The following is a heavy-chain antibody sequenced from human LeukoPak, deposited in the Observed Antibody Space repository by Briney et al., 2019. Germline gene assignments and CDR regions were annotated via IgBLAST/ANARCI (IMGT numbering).Heavy chain of an antibody. Sequence: PGGSLRLSCAASAFTFSSYWMSWVRQAPGKGLEWVANIKQDGSEKYYVDSVKGRFTISRDNAKNSLYLQMNSLRAEDTAVYYCARARVYSSSSLNFDYWGQATLATVSS. CDR2: IKQDGSEK. D-gene: IGHD6-6*01. CDR3: ARARVYSSSSLNFDY. J-gene: IGHJ4*02. V-gene: IGHV3-7*05. CDR1: AFTFSSYW.